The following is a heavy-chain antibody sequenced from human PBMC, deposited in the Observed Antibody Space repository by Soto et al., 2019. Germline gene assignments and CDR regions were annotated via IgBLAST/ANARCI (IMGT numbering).Heavy chain of an antibody. V-gene: IGHV3-33*01. Sequence: QVQLVESGGGVVQPGRSLRLSCAASGFTFSSYGMHWVRQAPGKGLEWVAVIWYDGSNKYYADSVKGRFTISRDNSKNTLYLQMNSLRAEDRAVYYCASLYSGSNELDYWGQGTLVTVSS. CDR1: GFTFSSYG. J-gene: IGHJ4*02. CDR2: IWYDGSNK. CDR3: ASLYSGSNELDY. D-gene: IGHD1-26*01.